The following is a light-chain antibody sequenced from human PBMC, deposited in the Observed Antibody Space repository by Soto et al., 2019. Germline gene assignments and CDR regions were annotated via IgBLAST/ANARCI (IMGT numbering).Light chain of an antibody. CDR2: IAS. CDR1: QGIRSY. V-gene: IGKV1-9*01. J-gene: IGKJ1*01. Sequence: DIQLTRSPSFLSASVGDRVTITCRASQGIRSYLAWYQQKPGRAPKLLMYIASTLQTGVPSRFSGSGSGTEFTLTITSLQPEDFATYYCQQSYSSPPTFGQGTKVEIK. CDR3: QQSYSSPPT.